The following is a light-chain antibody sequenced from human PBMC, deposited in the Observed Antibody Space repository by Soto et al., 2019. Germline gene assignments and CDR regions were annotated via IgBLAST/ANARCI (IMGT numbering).Light chain of an antibody. V-gene: IGLV2-14*01. CDR1: SSDVGGYHY. CDR2: EVS. J-gene: IGLJ2*01. CDR3: SSYTSGSTVV. Sequence: QSALTQPASVSGSPGQSITISCTGTSSDVGGYHYVSWYQQPPGKAPKLMIYEVSNRPSGVSNRFSGSKSGNTASLTISGLQAEDEADYYCSSYTSGSTVVFGGGTKLTVL.